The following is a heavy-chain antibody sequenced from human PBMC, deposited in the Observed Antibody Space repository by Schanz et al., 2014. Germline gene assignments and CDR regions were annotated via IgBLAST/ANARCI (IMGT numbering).Heavy chain of an antibody. CDR3: ARDGVDAAAGGNY. Sequence: QVLQVQSGSELKKPGASVKVSCKASGYTTFTDYYIHWVRQAPGQGLEWMGWINGYNGHTLYAQKFQGRVTMTTDTSTSTSYMELTSLRFDDTAVYYCARDGVDAAAGGNYWGQGTLVTVSS. V-gene: IGHV1-18*01. CDR2: INGYNGHT. D-gene: IGHD6-13*01. CDR1: GYTTFTDYY. J-gene: IGHJ4*02.